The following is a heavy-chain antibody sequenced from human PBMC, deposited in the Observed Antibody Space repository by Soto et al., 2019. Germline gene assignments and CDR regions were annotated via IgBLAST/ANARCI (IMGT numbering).Heavy chain of an antibody. CDR1: GYTFTSHG. V-gene: IGHV1-18*01. J-gene: IGHJ6*02. Sequence: QVHLVQSGLEVRKPGASVRLSCKASGYTFTSHGISWVRQAPGQGLEWVGWISPFNGRRDIGDSFQGRVSMSTDTGSAYMEVRGLRFDNTAIYFCGRCRQPSGPSATDVWGQGTTVIVSS. CDR3: GRCRQPSGPSATDV. CDR2: ISPFNGRR. D-gene: IGHD3-3*01.